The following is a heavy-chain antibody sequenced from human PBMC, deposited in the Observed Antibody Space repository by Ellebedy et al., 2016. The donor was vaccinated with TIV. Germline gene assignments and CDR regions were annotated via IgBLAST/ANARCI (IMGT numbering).Heavy chain of an antibody. V-gene: IGHV3-9*01. CDR2: ISWDSVTI. Sequence: SLKISXAASGFTFENYTMHWVRQDPGKGLEWVSGISWDSVTIGCADSVKGRFSMSRDNAKNSLYLQMNSLRVEDTALYYCASSGVTGLDAFDIWGQGTMVTVSS. D-gene: IGHD5-18*01. CDR3: ASSGVTGLDAFDI. CDR1: GFTFENYT. J-gene: IGHJ3*02.